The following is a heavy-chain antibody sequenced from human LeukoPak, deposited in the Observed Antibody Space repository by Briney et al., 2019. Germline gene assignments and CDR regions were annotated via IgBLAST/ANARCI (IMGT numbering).Heavy chain of an antibody. CDR3: AKDLGPAYYYGSSGAFDI. D-gene: IGHD3-22*01. CDR1: GFTFSSYA. CDR2: ISGSGGST. V-gene: IGHV3-23*01. Sequence: PGGSLRLSCAASGFTFSSYAMSWVRQAPGKGLEWVSAISGSGGSTYYADSVKGRFTISRDNSKNTLYLQMNSLRAEDTAVYYCAKDLGPAYYYGSSGAFDIWGQGAMVTVSS. J-gene: IGHJ3*02.